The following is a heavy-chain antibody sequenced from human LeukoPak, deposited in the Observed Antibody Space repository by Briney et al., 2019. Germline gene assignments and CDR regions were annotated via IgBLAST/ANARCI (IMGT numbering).Heavy chain of an antibody. J-gene: IGHJ4*02. D-gene: IGHD3-22*01. Sequence: PGGSLRLSCAASGFTFNSYNMNWVRQAPGKGLEWVSYISSDSSTIFYADSVKGRSTISRDNSKNTLYLQMNSLRAEDTAVYYCAEPEGGYYDIRPDWGQGTLVTVSS. CDR3: AEPEGGYYDIRPD. V-gene: IGHV3-48*01. CDR1: GFTFNSYN. CDR2: ISSDSSTI.